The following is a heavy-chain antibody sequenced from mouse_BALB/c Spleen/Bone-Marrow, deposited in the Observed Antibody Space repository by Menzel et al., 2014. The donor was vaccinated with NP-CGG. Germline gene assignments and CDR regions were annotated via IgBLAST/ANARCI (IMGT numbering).Heavy chain of an antibody. Sequence: VHLVESAAELARPGASVKMSCKASGYTFTSYTMHWVKQRPGQGLEWIGYINPSSGYTEYNQKFKDKTTLTADKSSSTAYMQLSSLTSEDSAVYYCARRTGPYYGNYDAMDYWGQGTSVTVSS. J-gene: IGHJ4*01. V-gene: IGHV1-4*02. CDR1: GYTFTSYT. CDR2: INPSSGYT. D-gene: IGHD2-10*01. CDR3: ARRTGPYYGNYDAMDY.